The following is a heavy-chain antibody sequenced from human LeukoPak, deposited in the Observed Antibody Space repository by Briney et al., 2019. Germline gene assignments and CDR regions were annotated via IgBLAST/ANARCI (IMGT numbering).Heavy chain of an antibody. D-gene: IGHD1-20*01. CDR3: AREPTGYNWIWFDP. CDR2: IYYSGST. CDR1: GGSISSYY. J-gene: IGHJ5*02. V-gene: IGHV4-59*01. Sequence: PSETLSLTCTVSGGSISSYYWSWIRQPPGKGLEWIGYIYYSGSTNYNPSLKSRVTISVDTSKNQFSLKLSSVTAADTAVYYCAREPTGYNWIWFDPWGQRTLVTVSS.